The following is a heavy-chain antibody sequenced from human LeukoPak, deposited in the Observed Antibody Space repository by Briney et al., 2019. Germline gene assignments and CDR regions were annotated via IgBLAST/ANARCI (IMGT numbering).Heavy chain of an antibody. J-gene: IGHJ4*02. CDR2: IRSKANSYAT. CDR3: TSNYYDSSGYYLPDY. Sequence: GGSLRLSCAASGFTFSGSAMHWVRQASGKGLEWVGRIRSKANSYATAYAASVKGRSTISRDDSKNTAYLQMNSLKTEDTAVYYCTSNYYDSSGYYLPDYWGQGTLVTVSS. CDR1: GFTFSGSA. V-gene: IGHV3-73*01. D-gene: IGHD3-22*01.